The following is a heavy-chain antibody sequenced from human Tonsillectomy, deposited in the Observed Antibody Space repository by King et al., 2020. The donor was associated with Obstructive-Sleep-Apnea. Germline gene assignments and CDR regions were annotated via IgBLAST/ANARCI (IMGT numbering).Heavy chain of an antibody. CDR1: GFSLSTSGVG. V-gene: IGHV2-5*02. J-gene: IGHJ3*02. CDR2: IYWDGDK. CDR3: AHRARGDAFDI. Sequence: TLKESGPTLVKPTQTLTLTCTFSGFSLSTSGVGVCCIRQPPGKALEWLALIYWDGDKSYIPSLKSRLTVTKDTSKNQVVLTMTNMDPVDTATYYCAHRARGDAFDIWGQGTMVTVSS. D-gene: IGHD3-10*01.